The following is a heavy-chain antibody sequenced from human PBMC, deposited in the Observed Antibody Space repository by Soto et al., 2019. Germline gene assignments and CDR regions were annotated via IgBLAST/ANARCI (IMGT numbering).Heavy chain of an antibody. CDR1: GFTFSSYA. J-gene: IGHJ3*02. D-gene: IGHD3-22*01. CDR2: ISYDGSDK. Sequence: QANLVESGGGLVQPGRSLRLSCVGSGFTFSSYAMHWVRQAPGKGLEWVAVISYDGSDKYYADSVEGRFTISRDKSKNTLYLQMNSLRTEDTAVYYCARPPVGNTMRWGAFEIWGQGTMVTVSS. CDR3: ARPPVGNTMRWGAFEI. V-gene: IGHV3-30-3*01.